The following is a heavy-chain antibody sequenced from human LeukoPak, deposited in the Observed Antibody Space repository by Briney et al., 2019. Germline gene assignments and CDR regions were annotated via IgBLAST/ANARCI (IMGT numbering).Heavy chain of an antibody. D-gene: IGHD2-15*01. CDR3: AGPGSVVAAISHAFDI. V-gene: IGHV4-4*02. CDR2: IYHSGST. J-gene: IGHJ3*02. CDR1: GGSISSSNW. Sequence: PSETLSLTCAVSGGSISSSNWWSWVRQPPGKGLEWIGEIYHSGSTNYNPSLKSRVTISVDKSKNQFSLKLSSVTAADTAVYYCAGPGSVVAAISHAFDIWGQGTMVTVSS.